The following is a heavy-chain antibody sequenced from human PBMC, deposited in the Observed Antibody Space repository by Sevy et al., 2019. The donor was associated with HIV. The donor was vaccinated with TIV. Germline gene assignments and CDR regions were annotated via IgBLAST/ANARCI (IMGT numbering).Heavy chain of an antibody. CDR2: IIPIFGTA. D-gene: IGHD1-7*01. Sequence: ASVKVSCKASGGTFSSYAISWVRQAPGQGLEWIGGIIPIFGTANYAQKFQGRVTITADESTSTAYMELSSLRSEDTAVYYCARGEELRDSFDYWGQGTLVTVSS. CDR3: ARGEELRDSFDY. J-gene: IGHJ4*02. CDR1: GGTFSSYA. V-gene: IGHV1-69*13.